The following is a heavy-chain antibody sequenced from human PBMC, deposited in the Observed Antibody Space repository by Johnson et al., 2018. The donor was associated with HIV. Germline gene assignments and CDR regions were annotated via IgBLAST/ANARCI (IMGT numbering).Heavy chain of an antibody. CDR2: IGWNSGSV. J-gene: IGHJ3*02. D-gene: IGHD6-13*01. CDR1: GFTFSSYA. V-gene: IGHV3-9*01. CDR3: AKSIDAAADDAFDI. Sequence: VQLVESGGDLVQPGKSLRLSCAASGFTFSSYAMHWVRQAPGTGLEWVSGIGWNSGSVAYADSVKGRLTIARATAKNSLFLHMNSLRAEDTALYYCAKSIDAAADDAFDIWGQGTMVTVSS.